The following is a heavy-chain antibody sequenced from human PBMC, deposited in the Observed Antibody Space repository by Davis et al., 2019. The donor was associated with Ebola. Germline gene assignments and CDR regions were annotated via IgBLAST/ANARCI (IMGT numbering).Heavy chain of an antibody. CDR3: AREGYCSSTSCYHSYYYYYYGMDV. CDR2: ISAYNGNT. V-gene: IGHV1-18*01. J-gene: IGHJ6*02. CDR1: GYTFTSYG. D-gene: IGHD2-2*01. Sequence: AASVKVSCKASGYTFTSYGISWVRQAPGQGLEWMGWISAYNGNTNYAQNLQGRVTMTTDTSTSTAYMELRSLRSDDTAVYYCAREGYCSSTSCYHSYYYYYYGMDVWGQGTTVTVSS.